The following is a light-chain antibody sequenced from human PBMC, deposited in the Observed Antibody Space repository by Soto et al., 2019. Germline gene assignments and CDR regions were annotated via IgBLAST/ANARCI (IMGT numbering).Light chain of an antibody. CDR1: TSDVGDYNL. V-gene: IGLV2-14*01. Sequence: QSVLTQPASVSGSPGQSIAISCTGTTSDVGDYNLVSWYQQHPGKAPKLMIYDVSNRPSGISDRFSASKSGNTASLTISGLRAEDEADYYCSSYTSSNTLYVFGTGTKVTVL. CDR2: DVS. J-gene: IGLJ1*01. CDR3: SSYTSSNTLYV.